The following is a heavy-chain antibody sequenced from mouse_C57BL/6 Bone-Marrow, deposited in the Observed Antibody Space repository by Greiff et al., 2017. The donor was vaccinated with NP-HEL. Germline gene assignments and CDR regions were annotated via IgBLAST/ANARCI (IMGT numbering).Heavy chain of an antibody. CDR1: GFTFSSYG. CDR3: AWYFDY. Sequence: EVNVVESGGDLVKPGGSLKLSCAASGFTFSSYGMSWVRQTPDKRLEWVATISSGGSYTYYPDSVKGRFTISRDNAKNTLYLQMSSLKSEDTAMYYCAWYFDYWGQGTTLTVSS. CDR2: ISSGGSYT. J-gene: IGHJ2*01. V-gene: IGHV5-6*01.